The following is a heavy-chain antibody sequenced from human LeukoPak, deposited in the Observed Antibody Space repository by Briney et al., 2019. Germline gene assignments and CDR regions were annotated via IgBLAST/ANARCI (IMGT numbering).Heavy chain of an antibody. CDR1: GGSISSYY. D-gene: IGHD3-22*01. CDR2: IYTSGST. V-gene: IGHV4-4*07. Sequence: SETLSLTCTVSGGSISSYYWSWIRQPAGKGLEWIGRIYTSGSTNYNPSLKSRVTMSVDTSKNQFSLKLSSVTAADTAVYYCADSSGYYSAKYFQHWGQGTLVTVSS. CDR3: ADSSGYYSAKYFQH. J-gene: IGHJ1*01.